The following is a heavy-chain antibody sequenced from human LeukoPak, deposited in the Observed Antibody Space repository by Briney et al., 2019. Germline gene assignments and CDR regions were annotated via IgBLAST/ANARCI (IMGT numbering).Heavy chain of an antibody. CDR3: AHSHYDILTGYRLNWFDP. J-gene: IGHJ5*02. D-gene: IGHD3-9*01. Sequence: SGPTLVKPTQTLTLTCTCSGFSLSTSGVGVGWIRQPPGKALEWLALIYWDDDKRYSPSLKSRLTITKVTSKNQVVLTMTNMDPVDTATYYCAHSHYDILTGYRLNWFDPWGQGTLVTVSS. V-gene: IGHV2-5*02. CDR1: GFSLSTSGVG. CDR2: IYWDDDK.